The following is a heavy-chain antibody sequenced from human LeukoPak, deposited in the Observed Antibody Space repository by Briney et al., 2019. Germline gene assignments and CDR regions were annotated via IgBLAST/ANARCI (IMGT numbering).Heavy chain of an antibody. CDR3: ARLKFYDSTGYSPGYYMGV. V-gene: IGHV4-4*07. Sequence: SETLSLTCTVSGGSIISNYWSWIRQSAGTGLEWIGRIYGSGITDYNPSLKSRVTTSLDTSRKQFSLRLTSVTAADTAVYYCARLKFYDSTGYSPGYYMGVWGKGTTVSVFS. CDR1: GGSIISNY. D-gene: IGHD3-22*01. CDR2: IYGSGIT. J-gene: IGHJ6*03.